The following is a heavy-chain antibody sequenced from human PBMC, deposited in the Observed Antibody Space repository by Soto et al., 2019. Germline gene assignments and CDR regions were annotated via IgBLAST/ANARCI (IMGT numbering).Heavy chain of an antibody. D-gene: IGHD2-15*01. J-gene: IGHJ5*02. CDR2: ICHSEST. CDR3: AREARDSHVLYP. CDR1: GGSISSGGYS. V-gene: IGHV4-30-2*01. Sequence: TLSLTCAVSGGSISSGGYSWIWIRQAPGKGLEWICYICHSESTYYDPSLKSRVTIFVARSKHQFSLQLSPVPAGDTAVYYCAREARDSHVLYPWGQGPLVTVS.